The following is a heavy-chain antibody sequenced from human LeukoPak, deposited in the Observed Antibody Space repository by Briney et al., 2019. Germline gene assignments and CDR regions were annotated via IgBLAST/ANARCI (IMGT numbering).Heavy chain of an antibody. J-gene: IGHJ4*02. D-gene: IGHD2-15*01. CDR1: GFIFSSYS. CDR3: ARDITCSGGTCYSGLDY. V-gene: IGHV3-21*01. Sequence: SGGSLRLSCAASGFIFSSYSMNWVRQAPGKGLEWVSSISSSTSYIYYADSVKGRFTISRGDAKNSLYLQMSSLRAEDTAVYYCARDITCSGGTCYSGLDYWGQGTLVTVSS. CDR2: ISSSTSYI.